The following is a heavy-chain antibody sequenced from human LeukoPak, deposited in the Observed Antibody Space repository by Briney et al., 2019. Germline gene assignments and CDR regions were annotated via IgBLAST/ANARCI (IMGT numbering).Heavy chain of an antibody. J-gene: IGHJ4*02. Sequence: ASVKVSCKASGYTFTGYYMHWVRQAPGQGLEWMGWISAYNGDTNYAQKFQGRITMTTDTSTNTANLELRSLRSDDTAVYYCARDHSSSCQLLDYWGQGTLVTISS. CDR2: ISAYNGDT. V-gene: IGHV1-18*04. CDR3: ARDHSSSCQLLDY. D-gene: IGHD6-13*01. CDR1: GYTFTGYY.